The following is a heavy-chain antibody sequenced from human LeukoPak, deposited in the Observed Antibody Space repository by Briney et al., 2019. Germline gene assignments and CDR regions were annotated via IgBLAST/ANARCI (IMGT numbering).Heavy chain of an antibody. Sequence: PGGSLRLSCAASGFTFSSYAMSWVRQAPGKGLEWVSAIRGSGGSTYYADSVKGRFTISRDNSKNTLYLQMNSLRAEDTAVYYCAKDAVWFGDNGHFDYWGQGTLVTVSS. J-gene: IGHJ4*02. D-gene: IGHD3-10*01. CDR1: GFTFSSYA. CDR3: AKDAVWFGDNGHFDY. CDR2: IRGSGGST. V-gene: IGHV3-23*01.